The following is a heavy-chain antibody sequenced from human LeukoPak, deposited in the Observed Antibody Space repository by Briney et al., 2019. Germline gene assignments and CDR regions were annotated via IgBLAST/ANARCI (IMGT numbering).Heavy chain of an antibody. CDR3: ARDSCSSTSCSDY. Sequence: ASVKVSCKASGYTFTSYGISWVRQAPGQGLEWMGIINPSGGSTSYAQKFQGRVTMTRDTSTSTVYMELSSLRSEDTAVYYCARDSCSSTSCSDYWGQGTLVTVSS. CDR2: INPSGGST. V-gene: IGHV1-46*01. J-gene: IGHJ4*02. D-gene: IGHD2-2*01. CDR1: GYTFTSYG.